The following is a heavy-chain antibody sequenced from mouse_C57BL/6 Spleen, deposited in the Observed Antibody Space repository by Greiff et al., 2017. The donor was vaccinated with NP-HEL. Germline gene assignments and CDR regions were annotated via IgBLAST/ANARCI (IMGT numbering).Heavy chain of an antibody. CDR1: GYTFTSYW. CDR3: ARRPEYYFDY. Sequence: QVQLQQPGAELVKPGASVKLSCKASGYTFTSYWMQWVKQRPGQGLEWIGEIDPSDSYTNYNQKFKGKATLTVDTTSSTAYMQLSSLTSEDSAVYYCARRPEYYFDYWGKGTTLTASS. J-gene: IGHJ2*01. V-gene: IGHV1-50*01. CDR2: IDPSDSYT.